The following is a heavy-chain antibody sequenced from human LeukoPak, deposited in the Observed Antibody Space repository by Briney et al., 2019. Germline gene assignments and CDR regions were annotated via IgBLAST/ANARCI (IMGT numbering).Heavy chain of an antibody. CDR3: ARRYCSGGACYIYY. J-gene: IGHJ4*02. D-gene: IGHD2-15*01. V-gene: IGHV3-23*01. CDR1: GYTFRRYG. Sequence: GGSLTLSRAASGYTFRRYGMRWVRHAPAKGLEGVSALSGSGSNTYHADSVKGRFTISRDNAKRTLYLQMNSLRAEDTAVYYCARRYCSGGACYIYYWGQGTLVTVSS. CDR2: LSGSGSNT.